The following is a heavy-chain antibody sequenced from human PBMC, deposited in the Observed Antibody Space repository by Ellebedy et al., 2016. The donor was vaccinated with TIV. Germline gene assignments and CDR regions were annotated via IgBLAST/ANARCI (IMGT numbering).Heavy chain of an antibody. D-gene: IGHD2-21*02. V-gene: IGHV4-38-2*02. Sequence: MPSETLSLTCTVSGYSISRGYYWGWIRQPPGKGLEWIGEINHSGSTNYNPSLKSRVTMSVDTSKKQFSLKLSSVTAADTAVYYCSRGVTDQNWGQGILVTVSS. J-gene: IGHJ4*02. CDR2: INHSGST. CDR3: SRGVTDQN. CDR1: GYSISRGYY.